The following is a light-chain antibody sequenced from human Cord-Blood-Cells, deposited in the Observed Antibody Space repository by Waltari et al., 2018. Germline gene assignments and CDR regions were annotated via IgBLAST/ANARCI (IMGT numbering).Light chain of an antibody. CDR3: SSYAGSNNFVV. CDR2: EVS. CDR1: SSDVGGYNY. J-gene: IGLJ2*01. Sequence: QSALTQPPSASGSPGQSVTISCTGTSSDVGGYNYVSWYQQHPGKAPKLMIYEVSKRPSGLPVRFSGSKSGNTASLTVSGLQAEDEADYYCSSYAGSNNFVVFGGETKLTVL. V-gene: IGLV2-8*01.